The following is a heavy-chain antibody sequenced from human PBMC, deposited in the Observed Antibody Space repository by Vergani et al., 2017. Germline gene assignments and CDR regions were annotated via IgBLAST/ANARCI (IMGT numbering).Heavy chain of an antibody. J-gene: IGHJ3*01. CDR1: GASVNSYY. D-gene: IGHD2-21*01. V-gene: IGHV4-59*02. CDR3: ARDGGEYDKDALDV. Sequence: QVKLQESGPGLVKPSETLSLTCTVSGASVNSYYWSWIWQPPGKGLEWIGYVSFRGDTLYDPSLRSRAIMSVDASKQQFSLKLTSVTAADTAVYYCARDGGEYDKDALDVWGQGTKVTVTS. CDR2: VSFRGDT.